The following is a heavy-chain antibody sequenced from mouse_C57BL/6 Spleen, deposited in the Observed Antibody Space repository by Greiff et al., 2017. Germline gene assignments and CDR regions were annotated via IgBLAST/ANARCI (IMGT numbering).Heavy chain of an antibody. CDR2: IYPGSGST. CDR3: ARKMGDVYSWYFDV. D-gene: IGHD2-3*01. V-gene: IGHV1-55*01. Sequence: QVQLQQPGAELVKPGASVKMSCKASGYTFTSYWITWVKQRPGQGLEWIGDIYPGSGSTNYNEKFKSKATLTVDTSSSTAYMQLSSLTSEDSAVYYCARKMGDVYSWYFDVWGTGTTVTVSS. CDR1: GYTFTSYW. J-gene: IGHJ1*03.